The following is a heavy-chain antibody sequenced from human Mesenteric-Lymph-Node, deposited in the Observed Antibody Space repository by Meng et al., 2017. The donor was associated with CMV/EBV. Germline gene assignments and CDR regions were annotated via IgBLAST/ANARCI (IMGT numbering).Heavy chain of an antibody. CDR3: ARGSFETTVTNHYFDY. D-gene: IGHD4-11*01. CDR1: GGSISSYY. CDR2: IYYSGST. J-gene: IGHJ4*02. Sequence: GSLRLSCTVSGGSISSYYWSWIRQPPGKGLEWIGYIYYSGSTNYNPSLKSRVTISVDTSKNQFSLKLSSVTAADTAVYYCARGSFETTVTNHYFDYWGQGTLVTVSS. V-gene: IGHV4-59*12.